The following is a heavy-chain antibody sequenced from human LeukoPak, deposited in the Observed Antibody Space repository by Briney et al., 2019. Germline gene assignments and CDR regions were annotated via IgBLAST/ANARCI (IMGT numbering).Heavy chain of an antibody. CDR2: ISGSGGST. D-gene: IGHD3-10*01. CDR1: GFTFSSYA. CDR3: AKGLFYGSGSYYLDY. J-gene: IGHJ4*02. V-gene: IGHV3-23*01. Sequence: PGGSLRLSCAASGFTFSSYAMSWVRQAPGKGLEWVSAISGSGGSTYYADSVKGRFTISRDNSKNTLYLQMNSLRAEDTAVYYCAKGLFYGSGSYYLDYWGQGTLVTVSS.